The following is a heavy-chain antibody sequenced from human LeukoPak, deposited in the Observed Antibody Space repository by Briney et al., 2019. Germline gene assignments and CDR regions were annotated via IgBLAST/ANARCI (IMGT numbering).Heavy chain of an antibody. CDR3: ARGRRLRYFDWLPTHDAFDI. Sequence: SETLSLTCTVSGGSISSYYWSWIRQPAGKGREWIGRIYTSGSTNYNPSLKSRVTMSVDTSKNQFSLKLSSVTAADTAVYYCARGRRLRYFDWLPTHDAFDIWGQGTMVTVSS. CDR2: IYTSGST. J-gene: IGHJ3*02. D-gene: IGHD3-9*01. V-gene: IGHV4-4*07. CDR1: GGSISSYY.